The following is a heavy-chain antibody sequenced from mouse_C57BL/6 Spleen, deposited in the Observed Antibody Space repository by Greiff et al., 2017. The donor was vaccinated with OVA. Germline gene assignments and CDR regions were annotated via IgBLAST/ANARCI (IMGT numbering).Heavy chain of an antibody. V-gene: IGHV3-6*01. CDR2: ISYDGSN. CDR1: GYSITSGYY. J-gene: IGHJ4*01. D-gene: IGHD1-1*01. CDR3: ARRGYGSTFYAMDY. Sequence: EVKVEESGPGLVKPSQSLSLTCSVTGYSITSGYYWNWIRQFPGNKLEWMGYISYDGSNNYNPSLKNRISITRDTSKNQFFLKLNSVTTEDTATYYCARRGYGSTFYAMDYWGQGTSVTVSS.